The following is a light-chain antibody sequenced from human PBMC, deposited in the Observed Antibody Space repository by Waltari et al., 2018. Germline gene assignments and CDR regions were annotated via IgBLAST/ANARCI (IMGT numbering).Light chain of an antibody. CDR3: QQYYSTLTWT. Sequence: DIQMTQSPSTLSASIGDRVTITCRASQSFANWLAWYQQKPRKAPKLLIQKASSLQSGVPSRFSGSESGTEFVLTIDSLQAEDVAVYYCQQYYSTLTWTFGQGTKVEIK. J-gene: IGKJ1*01. V-gene: IGKV1-5*03. CDR1: QSFANW. CDR2: KAS.